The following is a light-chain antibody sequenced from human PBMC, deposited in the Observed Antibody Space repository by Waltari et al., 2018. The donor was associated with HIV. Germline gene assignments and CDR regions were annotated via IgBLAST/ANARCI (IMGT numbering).Light chain of an antibody. J-gene: IGLJ3*02. Sequence: QPVLTQSSSASASLGSSVKLTCTLSSGHRGYTIAWHQQQPGKAPRYLMKVAGSGNYGKGRVVSDRFSGSSSGADRHLTISNLQSEDEADYYCETWDSNIRVFGGGTRLTV. CDR3: ETWDSNIRV. CDR1: SGHRGYT. V-gene: IGLV4-60*03. CDR2: VAGSGNY.